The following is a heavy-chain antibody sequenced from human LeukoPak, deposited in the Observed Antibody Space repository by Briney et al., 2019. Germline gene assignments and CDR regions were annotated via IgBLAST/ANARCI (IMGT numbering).Heavy chain of an antibody. J-gene: IGHJ4*02. V-gene: IGHV3-30*03. D-gene: IGHD6-13*01. Sequence: GRSLRLSCTASGFTFSSYVMHWVRQAPGKGLEWVAGISYDGNNKYYAESVKGRFTISRDNSKNTLYLQMNSLKTEDTAVYYCARVYDSTWYGSYFDSWGQGTLVTVSS. CDR1: GFTFSSYV. CDR3: ARVYDSTWYGSYFDS. CDR2: ISYDGNNK.